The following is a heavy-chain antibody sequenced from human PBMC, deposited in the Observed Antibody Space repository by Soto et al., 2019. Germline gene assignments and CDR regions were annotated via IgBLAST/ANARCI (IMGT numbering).Heavy chain of an antibody. J-gene: IGHJ6*02. CDR1: GFSLSTSGVG. D-gene: IGHD2-15*01. CDR3: AYLPCSGGSCYWFSFSGMDV. V-gene: IGHV2-5*02. CDR2: IYWDDDK. Sequence: QITLKESGPALVKPPQPLTLTCTFSGFSLSTSGVGVAWIRQPPGKALEWLALIYWDDDKRYRPSLESRPTITKDTSKNQVVLTMTNIDAVDTATYYCAYLPCSGGSCYWFSFSGMDVWGHGTTVTVSS.